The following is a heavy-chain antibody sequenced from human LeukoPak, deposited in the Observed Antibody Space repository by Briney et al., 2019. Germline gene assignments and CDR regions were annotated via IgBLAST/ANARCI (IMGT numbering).Heavy chain of an antibody. Sequence: PGGSLRLSCAASGFTFNDYAMHWVRQAPGKGLEWVAVTSYDESNKYYADSVKGRFTISRDNSKNTLYLQMNSLRAEDTAVYYCARDLLGTLVGTRYNAFDIWGQGTVVTVSS. CDR1: GFTFNDYA. J-gene: IGHJ3*02. D-gene: IGHD1-1*01. CDR2: TSYDESNK. CDR3: ARDLLGTLVGTRYNAFDI. V-gene: IGHV3-30-3*01.